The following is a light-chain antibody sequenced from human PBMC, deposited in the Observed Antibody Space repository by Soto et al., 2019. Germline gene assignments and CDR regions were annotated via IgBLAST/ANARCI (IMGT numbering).Light chain of an antibody. CDR1: QGISSW. V-gene: IGKV1D-12*01. Sequence: DIQMTQSPSSVSASVGDRVTITFRASQGISSWLAWYQQKPGKAPKLLIYAASSLQSGVTSSFSGCGSRTYFPLTISRLQPDDFANYYCQHANSFLTFGHGTKVDIK. CDR3: QHANSFLT. J-gene: IGKJ3*01. CDR2: AAS.